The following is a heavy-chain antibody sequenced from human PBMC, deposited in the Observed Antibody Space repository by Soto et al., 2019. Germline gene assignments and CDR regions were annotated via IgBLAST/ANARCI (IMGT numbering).Heavy chain of an antibody. Sequence: QVQLVQSGAEVKKPGSSVKVSCKASGGTFSSDSFSWVRQAPGQGLGWMGGIIPMFDTPIYAQKFQDRVTITADESTSPAYMQLSSLRSGDTAVYYCARSGGLDRDFNYWGQGSLVTVSS. CDR1: GGTFSSDS. D-gene: IGHD2-15*01. V-gene: IGHV1-69*12. CDR2: IIPMFDTP. CDR3: ARSGGLDRDFNY. J-gene: IGHJ4*02.